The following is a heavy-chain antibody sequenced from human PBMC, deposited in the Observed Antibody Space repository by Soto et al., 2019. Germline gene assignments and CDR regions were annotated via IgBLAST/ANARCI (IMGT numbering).Heavy chain of an antibody. Sequence: ASVKVSCKASGYTFTSYGISWVRQAPGQGLEWMGWISAYNGNTNYAQKLQGRVTMTTDTSTSTAYMELRSLRSDDTAVYYCARDDSSSWYSFLQGFDYWGQGTLVTVSS. J-gene: IGHJ4*02. CDR3: ARDDSSSWYSFLQGFDY. D-gene: IGHD6-13*01. V-gene: IGHV1-18*01. CDR1: GYTFTSYG. CDR2: ISAYNGNT.